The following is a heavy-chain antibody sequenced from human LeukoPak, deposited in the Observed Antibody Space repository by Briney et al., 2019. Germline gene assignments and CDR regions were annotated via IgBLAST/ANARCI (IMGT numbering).Heavy chain of an antibody. CDR1: GFTFSDYY. Sequence: GGSLRLSCAASGFTFSDYYMSWIRQAPGKGLEWVSYISSSGSTIYYADSVKGRLTISRDNAKNSLHLQMNSLRAEDTAVYYCARKRGYSGYDSVFTDYWGQGTLVTVSS. CDR3: ARKRGYSGYDSVFTDY. D-gene: IGHD5-12*01. J-gene: IGHJ4*02. CDR2: ISSSGSTI. V-gene: IGHV3-11*01.